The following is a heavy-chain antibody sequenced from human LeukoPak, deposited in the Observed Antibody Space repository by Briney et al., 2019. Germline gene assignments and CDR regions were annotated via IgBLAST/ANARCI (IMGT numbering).Heavy chain of an antibody. J-gene: IGHJ5*02. CDR1: GYTFTSYD. CDR2: MNPNSGNT. D-gene: IGHD3-16*01. CDR3: ARSYDYIWGSYRSCWFDP. V-gene: IGHV1-8*01. Sequence: ASVKVSCKASGYTFTSYDINWVRQATGQGLEWMGWMNPNSGNTGYAQKLQGRVTMTRNTSISTAYMELSSLRSEDTAVYYCARSYDYIWGSYRSCWFDPWGQGTLVTVSS.